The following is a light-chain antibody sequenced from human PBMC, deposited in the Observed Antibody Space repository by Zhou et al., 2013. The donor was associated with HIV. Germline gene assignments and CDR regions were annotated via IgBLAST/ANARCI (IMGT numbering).Light chain of an antibody. V-gene: IGKV2-28*01. CDR2: LGS. CDR3: MQALQTVPYT. CDR1: QSLLHSNGYKY. J-gene: IGKJ2*01. Sequence: DIVMTQSPLSLPVTPGEPASISCRSSQSLLHSNGYKYLDWYLQKPGQSPQLLIYLGSNRASGVPDRFSGSGSGTDFTLKISRVEAEDVGVYYCMQALQTVPYTFGQGTKLEI.